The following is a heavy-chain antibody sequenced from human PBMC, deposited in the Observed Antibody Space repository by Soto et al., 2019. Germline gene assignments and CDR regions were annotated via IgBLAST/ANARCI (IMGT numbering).Heavy chain of an antibody. V-gene: IGHV4-30-2*01. CDR3: ARSREFDY. Sequence: PSETLSLTCGVPGGSLSGATYSWNWIRQPPGKGLEWIGYIFPSGTTYYNPSLKSRVTISIDVSKNQFSLSLRSLTAADTAVYYCARSREFDYWSQGTLVTVSS. CDR2: IFPSGTT. CDR1: GGSLSGATYS. J-gene: IGHJ4*02.